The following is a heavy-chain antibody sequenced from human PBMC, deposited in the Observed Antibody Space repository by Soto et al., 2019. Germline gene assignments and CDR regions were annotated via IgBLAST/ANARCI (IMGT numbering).Heavy chain of an antibody. J-gene: IGHJ3*02. Sequence: QVQLVQSGAEVKKPGASVKVSCKASGYTFTSYYMHWVRQAPGQGLEWMGIINPSGGSTSYAQKFQGRVTVTRDTSTSTVYMELSSLRSEDTAVYYCARGGIAVAGTPHDACDIWGQGTMVTVSS. CDR1: GYTFTSYY. CDR3: ARGGIAVAGTPHDACDI. D-gene: IGHD6-19*01. CDR2: INPSGGST. V-gene: IGHV1-46*03.